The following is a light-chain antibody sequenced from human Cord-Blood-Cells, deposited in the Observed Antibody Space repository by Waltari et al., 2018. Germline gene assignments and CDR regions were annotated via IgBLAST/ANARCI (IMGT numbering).Light chain of an antibody. CDR1: SSDVGSYNL. Sequence: QSALTQPASVSASPGQSITISCTGTSSDVGSYNLVSWYQQHPGNAPKPMIYEGSKRPSGVSNRFSGSKSGNTASLTISGLQAEDEADYYCCSYAGSSTLVFGGGTKLTVL. CDR3: CSYAGSSTLV. CDR2: EGS. V-gene: IGLV2-23*01. J-gene: IGLJ3*02.